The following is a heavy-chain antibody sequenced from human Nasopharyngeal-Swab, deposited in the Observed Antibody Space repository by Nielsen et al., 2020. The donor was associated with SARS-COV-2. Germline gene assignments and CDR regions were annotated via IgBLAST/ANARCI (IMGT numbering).Heavy chain of an antibody. CDR3: ARLRWYVDY. V-gene: IGHV3-23*01. Sequence: PGKGLEWVSAISGSGGSTYYADSVKGRFTISRDNAKNTLYLQMNSLRAEDTAVYYCARLRWYVDYWGQGTLVTVSS. J-gene: IGHJ4*02. CDR2: ISGSGGST. D-gene: IGHD4-23*01.